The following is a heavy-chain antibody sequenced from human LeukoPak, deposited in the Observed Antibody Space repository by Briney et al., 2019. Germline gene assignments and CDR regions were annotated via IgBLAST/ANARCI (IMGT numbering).Heavy chain of an antibody. V-gene: IGHV5-51*01. D-gene: IGHD3-22*01. J-gene: IGHJ3*02. CDR2: IYPGDSDT. CDR3: ASAGNSSTYYYFSAFDI. Sequence: GESLKISCKGSGYSFTSYWIGWVRQMPGKGLEWMGIIYPGDSDTRYSPSFQGQVTISADKSISTAYLQWSSLKASDTAMYYCASAGNSSTYYYFSAFDIWGQGTMVTVSS. CDR1: GYSFTSYW.